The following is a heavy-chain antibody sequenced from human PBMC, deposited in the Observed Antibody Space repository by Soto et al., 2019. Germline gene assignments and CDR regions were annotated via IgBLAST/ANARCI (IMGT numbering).Heavy chain of an antibody. Sequence: PGGSLRLSCAASGFTFSSYGMHWVRQAPGKGLEWVAAIWYDGSNKYYADSVKGRFTISRDNSKNTLYLQMNSLRAEDTAVYYCAKDHNYYDSSGYYYWYFDLWGRGTLVTVSS. CDR2: IWYDGSNK. V-gene: IGHV3-30*02. D-gene: IGHD3-22*01. J-gene: IGHJ2*01. CDR1: GFTFSSYG. CDR3: AKDHNYYDSSGYYYWYFDL.